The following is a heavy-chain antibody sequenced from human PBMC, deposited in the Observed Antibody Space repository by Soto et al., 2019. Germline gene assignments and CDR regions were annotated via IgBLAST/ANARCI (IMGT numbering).Heavy chain of an antibody. V-gene: IGHV1-18*01. Sequence: QVQLVQSGAEVKEPGASVKVSCKASGYTFVSYGISWVRQAPGQGLEWMGWISPYNGNTNYAQKFQGRVTMTTDTSTSTVSMELRSLRSDDTAVYYCSRDAQKWLVAAFDIWGQGTMVTVSS. CDR3: SRDAQKWLVAAFDI. D-gene: IGHD6-19*01. J-gene: IGHJ3*02. CDR2: ISPYNGNT. CDR1: GYTFVSYG.